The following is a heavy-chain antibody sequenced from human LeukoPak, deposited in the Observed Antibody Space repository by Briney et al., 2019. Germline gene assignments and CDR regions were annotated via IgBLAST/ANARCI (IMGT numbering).Heavy chain of an antibody. CDR1: GFTLSSYG. CDR3: AKDDYGDSYNWIVP. Sequence: GGSLRLSCAESGFTLSSYGMDRVRQAPGKGLEWVAFIRYDGSNKYYADSVKGRFTISRDNSKNTLYLQMNSLRAEDTAVYYCAKDDYGDSYNWIVPWGGETLVTVSS. J-gene: IGHJ5*02. CDR2: IRYDGSNK. V-gene: IGHV3-30*02. D-gene: IGHD4-17*01.